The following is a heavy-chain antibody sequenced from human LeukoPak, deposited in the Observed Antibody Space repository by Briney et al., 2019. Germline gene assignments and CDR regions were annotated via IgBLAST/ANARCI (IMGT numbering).Heavy chain of an antibody. CDR1: GGSFSGYY. CDR3: AILNYGSGSDAFDY. D-gene: IGHD3-10*01. V-gene: IGHV4-34*01. Sequence: PSETLSLTCAVYGGSFSGYYWSWIRQPPGKGLEWIGEINHSGSTNYNPSLKSRVTISVDTSKNQFSLKLSSVTAADTAVYYCAILNYGSGSDAFDYWGQGTLVTVSS. J-gene: IGHJ4*02. CDR2: INHSGST.